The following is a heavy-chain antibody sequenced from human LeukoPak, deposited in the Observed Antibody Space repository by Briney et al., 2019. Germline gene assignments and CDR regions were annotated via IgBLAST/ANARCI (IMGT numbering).Heavy chain of an antibody. J-gene: IGHJ4*02. CDR1: GFTFSSYS. Sequence: GGSLRLSCAASGFTFSSYSMNWVCQAPGKGLEWVSSISSSSSYIYYADSVKGRFTISRDNAKNSLYLQMNSLTAEDTAVYYCAKDGRIIVYYFDYWGQGTLVTVSS. CDR3: AKDGRIIVYYFDY. D-gene: IGHD2/OR15-2a*01. V-gene: IGHV3-21*04. CDR2: ISSSSSYI.